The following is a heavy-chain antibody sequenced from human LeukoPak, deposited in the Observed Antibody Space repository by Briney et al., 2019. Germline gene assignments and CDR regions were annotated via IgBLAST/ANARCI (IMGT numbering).Heavy chain of an antibody. CDR2: IYPGDSDT. CDR3: ARHYVGYSSGQIYGMDV. CDR1: GYSFSSHW. V-gene: IGHV5-51*01. D-gene: IGHD6-25*01. J-gene: IGHJ6*02. Sequence: GESLKISCKGSGYSFSSHWIGWVRQMPGKGLEWVGIIYPGDSDTRYSPSFQGQVTISADESISTAYLQWSSLKASDTAMYYCARHYVGYSSGQIYGMDVWGQGTTVTVSS.